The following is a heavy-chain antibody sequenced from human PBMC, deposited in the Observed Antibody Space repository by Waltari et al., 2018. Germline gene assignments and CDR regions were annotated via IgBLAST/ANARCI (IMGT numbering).Heavy chain of an antibody. CDR1: GYTFTGYY. J-gene: IGHJ4*02. V-gene: IGHV1-2*02. D-gene: IGHD2-15*01. Sequence: QVQLVQSGAEVKKPGASVKVSCKASGYTFTGYYMHWVRQAPGQGLEWMGWINPNSGGTNYAQKFQGRVTMTRDTSISTAYMELSRLRSDDTAVYYCAKDDGGIGGYSYNWRLLGLDYWGQGTLVTVSS. CDR3: AKDDGGIGGYSYNWRLLGLDY. CDR2: INPNSGGT.